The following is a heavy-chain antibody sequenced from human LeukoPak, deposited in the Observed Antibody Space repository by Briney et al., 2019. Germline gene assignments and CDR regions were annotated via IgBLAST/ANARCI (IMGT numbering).Heavy chain of an antibody. Sequence: PSETLSLTCTVSGGSISSSSYYWGWIRQPPEKGLEWIGSVYYSGSTYYSPSLKSRVTISVDTSKNQFSLKLSSVTAADTALYYCARQFRSRGSLDYYYYVMDVWGQGTTVTVSS. J-gene: IGHJ6*02. D-gene: IGHD6-13*01. CDR2: VYYSGST. V-gene: IGHV4-39*01. CDR1: GGSISSSSYY. CDR3: ARQFRSRGSLDYYYYVMDV.